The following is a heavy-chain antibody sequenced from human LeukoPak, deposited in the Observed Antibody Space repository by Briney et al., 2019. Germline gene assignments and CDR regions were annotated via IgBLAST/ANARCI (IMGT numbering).Heavy chain of an antibody. CDR2: ISGSGGGT. Sequence: HPGGSLRLSCGASGFTFNSYAVSWVRQAPGKGLEWVSAISGSGGGTYYADSVKGRFTISRDNSKNTVYLQMNSLSTEDTAVYYCAKTTTGYSSGRYPGWPVDCWGQGTLVTVSS. V-gene: IGHV3-23*01. CDR1: GFTFNSYA. CDR3: AKTTTGYSSGRYPGWPVDC. D-gene: IGHD6-19*01. J-gene: IGHJ4*02.